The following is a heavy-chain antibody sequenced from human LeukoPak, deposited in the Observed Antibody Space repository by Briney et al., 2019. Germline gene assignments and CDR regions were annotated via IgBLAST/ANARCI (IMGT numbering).Heavy chain of an antibody. D-gene: IGHD6-13*01. CDR1: GGSFSGYY. CDR2: INHSGST. CDR3: ASAGDSSSPGGTYYYYYYMDV. Sequence: SETLSLTCAVYGGSFSGYYWSWIRQPPGKGLEWIGEINHSGSTNYNPSLKSRVTISVDTSKNQFSLKLSSVTAADTAVYYCASAGDSSSPGGTYYYYYYMDVWGKGTTVTVSS. J-gene: IGHJ6*03. V-gene: IGHV4-34*01.